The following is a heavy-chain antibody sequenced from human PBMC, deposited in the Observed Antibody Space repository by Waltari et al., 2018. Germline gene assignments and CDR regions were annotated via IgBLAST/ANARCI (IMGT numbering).Heavy chain of an antibody. CDR3: ARDGSGWGYYYGMDV. CDR1: GGSISSYY. V-gene: IGHV4-59*01. CDR2: IYYSGST. Sequence: QVQLQESGPGLVKPSETLSLTCTVSGGSISSYYWSWIRQPPGKGLEWIGYIYYSGSTNYNPSLKSRVTISVDTSKNQCSLKLSSVTAADTAVYYCARDGSGWGYYYGMDVWGQGTTVTVSS. J-gene: IGHJ6*02. D-gene: IGHD6-19*01.